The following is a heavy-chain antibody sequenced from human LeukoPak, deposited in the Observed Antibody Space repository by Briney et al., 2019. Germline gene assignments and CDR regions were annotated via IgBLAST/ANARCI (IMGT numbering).Heavy chain of an antibody. CDR2: INHSGNI. CDR1: GGSFSGYY. V-gene: IGHV4-34*01. CDR3: ARARLKLRFDPRYSYMDV. Sequence: PSETLSLTCAVYGGSFSGYYWSWIRQPPGKGLEWTGEINHSGNINYSPSLKSRVTISEDTSKNQFSLKVTSVTAADTAVFYCARARLKLRFDPRYSYMDVWGKGTTVTVSS. D-gene: IGHD3-3*01. J-gene: IGHJ6*03.